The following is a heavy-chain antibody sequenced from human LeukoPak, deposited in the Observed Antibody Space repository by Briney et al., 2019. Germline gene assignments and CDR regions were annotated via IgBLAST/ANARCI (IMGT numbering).Heavy chain of an antibody. CDR1: GGSISSGGYS. J-gene: IGHJ3*02. CDR3: AREDCSSTSCYGFDI. V-gene: IGHV4-30-2*01. Sequence: SETLSLTCAVSGGSISSGGYSWSWIRQPPGKGLEWIGYIYHSGSTYYNPSLKSRVTISVDRSKNQSSLKLSSVTAADTAVYYCAREDCSSTSCYGFDIWGQGTMVTVSS. D-gene: IGHD2-2*01. CDR2: IYHSGST.